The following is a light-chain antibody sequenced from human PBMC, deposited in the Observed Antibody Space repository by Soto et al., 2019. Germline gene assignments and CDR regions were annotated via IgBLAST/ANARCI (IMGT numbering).Light chain of an antibody. J-gene: IGKJ2*01. CDR3: QQYSTAPYT. Sequence: DLQMTQSPSTLSASVGDRVTITCRASQSISRWLAWYQQKPGKAPKLLIKKASTLQTGVPSRFSGSGSGTDFTLTFNSLQAGDFATYFYQQYSTAPYTFGQGTKLDIK. CDR2: KAS. V-gene: IGKV1-5*03. CDR1: QSISRW.